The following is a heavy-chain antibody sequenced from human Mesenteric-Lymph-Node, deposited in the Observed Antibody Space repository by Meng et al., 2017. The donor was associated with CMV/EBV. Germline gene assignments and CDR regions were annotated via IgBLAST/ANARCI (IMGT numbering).Heavy chain of an antibody. J-gene: IGHJ5*02. V-gene: IGHV4-31*02. CDR1: IRSGGYS. D-gene: IGHD4-23*01. CDR2: IYYSGTT. CDR3: ARVGPVGTPGASMWRFDP. Sequence: IRSGGYSWSWIRQLPGRGLEWIGHIYYSGTTHYNPSLKSRVTLSVDTSSNQFSLRLSSVTVADTAVYYCARVGPVGTPGASMWRFDPWGQGTLVTVSS.